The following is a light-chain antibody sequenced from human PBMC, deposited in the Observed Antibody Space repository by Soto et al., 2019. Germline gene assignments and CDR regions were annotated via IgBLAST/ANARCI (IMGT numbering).Light chain of an antibody. CDR1: QSVSSRS. V-gene: IGKV3-20*01. CDR2: AAS. Sequence: EIVLTQSPGTLSLSPGERATLSCRASQSVSSRSLAWFQQKPGQAPRLLIYAASSRATGITDRFSRSGFGTDFTLTISRLEPEDFAVYYCQHYGSSPCTFGQGTKVEIK. CDR3: QHYGSSPCT. J-gene: IGKJ1*01.